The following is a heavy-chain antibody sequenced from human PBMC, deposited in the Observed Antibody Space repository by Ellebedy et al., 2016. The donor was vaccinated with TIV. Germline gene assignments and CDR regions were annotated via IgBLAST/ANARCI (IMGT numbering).Heavy chain of an antibody. CDR1: GLTVTTNY. CDR2: IYSGGDI. Sequence: GESLKISCAASGLTVTTNYMSWVRQAPGKGLEWVSVIYSGGDIHYSDSVKGRFTISRDNSKNTLSLQMNSLRAEETAVYYCAGYSSIPPKGDYWGQGTLVTVSS. D-gene: IGHD6-13*01. J-gene: IGHJ4*02. V-gene: IGHV3-53*01. CDR3: AGYSSIPPKGDY.